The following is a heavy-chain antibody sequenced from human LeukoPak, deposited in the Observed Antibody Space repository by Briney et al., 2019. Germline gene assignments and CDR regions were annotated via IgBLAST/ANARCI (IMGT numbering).Heavy chain of an antibody. CDR3: ARPVVVVDIKAEFYYGMDV. CDR2: IYHSGSS. V-gene: IGHV4-39*01. D-gene: IGHD2-15*01. CDR1: GGSISSSSHY. Sequence: PSETLSLTCSVSGGSISSSSHYWGWIRQPPGKGLEWLGTIYHSGSSYYNPSLKSRLTISVDTSKNQLSLKLYSVTAADTAVYYCARPVVVVDIKAEFYYGMDVWGQGTTVTVSS. J-gene: IGHJ6*02.